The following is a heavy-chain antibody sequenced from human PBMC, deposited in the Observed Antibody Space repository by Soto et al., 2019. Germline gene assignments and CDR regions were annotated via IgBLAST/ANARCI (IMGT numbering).Heavy chain of an antibody. J-gene: IGHJ6*03. CDR1: GYTFTSYY. CDR3: ARGVYYDFWSGYYYPYYYYMDV. Sequence: GASVKVSCKASGYTFTSYYMHWVRQAPGQGLEWMGIINPSGGSTGYAQKFQGRVTMTRNTSISTAYMELSSLRSEDTAVYYCARGVYYDFWSGYYYPYYYYMDVWGKGTTVTVSS. CDR2: INPSGGST. D-gene: IGHD3-3*01. V-gene: IGHV1-46*01.